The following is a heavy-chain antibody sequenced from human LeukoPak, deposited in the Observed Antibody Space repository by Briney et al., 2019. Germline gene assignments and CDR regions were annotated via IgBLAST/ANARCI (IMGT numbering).Heavy chain of an antibody. CDR1: GGSISSSSYY. CDR2: IYYSGST. J-gene: IGHJ4*02. Sequence: PSETLSLTCTVSGGSISSSSYYWGWIRQPPGKGLEWIGSIYYSGSTYYNPSLKSRVTISVDTSKNQFSLKLSSVTAADTAVYYCARRGNYYDSSGYPDYWGQGTLVTVSS. D-gene: IGHD3-22*01. V-gene: IGHV4-39*01. CDR3: ARRGNYYDSSGYPDY.